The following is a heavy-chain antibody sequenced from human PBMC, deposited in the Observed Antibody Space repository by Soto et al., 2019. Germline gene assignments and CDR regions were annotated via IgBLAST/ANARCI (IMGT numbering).Heavy chain of an antibody. CDR2: TYYRSKWYN. CDR3: ARTQSVFDY. V-gene: IGHV6-1*01. CDR1: VDIVSSRSAA. Sequence: SQTLSLTCAISVDIVSSRSAAWNCIRQSPSRGLEWLGRTYYRSKWYNEYAVSVKSRITINPDTSKNQFSLQLNSVTPEDTAVYYCARTQSVFDYWGQGTLVTVSS. J-gene: IGHJ4*02.